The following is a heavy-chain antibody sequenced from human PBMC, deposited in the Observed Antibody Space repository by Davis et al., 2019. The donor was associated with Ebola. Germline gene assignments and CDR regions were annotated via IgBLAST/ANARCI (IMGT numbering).Heavy chain of an antibody. CDR2: IYPGDSDT. CDR3: ARLDSSSWSPYYYYGMDV. Sequence: GESLKISCKGSGYSFTSYWIGWVRQMPGKGLEWMGIIYPGDSDTRYSPSFQGQVTIPADKSISTAYLQWSSLKASDTAMYYCARLDSSSWSPYYYYGMDVWGQGTTVTVSS. V-gene: IGHV5-51*01. D-gene: IGHD6-13*01. J-gene: IGHJ6*02. CDR1: GYSFTSYW.